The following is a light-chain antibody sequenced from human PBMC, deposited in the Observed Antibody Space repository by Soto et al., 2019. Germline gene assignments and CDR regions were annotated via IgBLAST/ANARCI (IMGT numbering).Light chain of an antibody. CDR2: DAS. J-gene: IGKJ1*01. CDR1: QSIGTW. CDR3: QQYSTYWT. V-gene: IGKV1-5*01. Sequence: DIQMTQFPSTLSASVGDRVTLTCRASQSIGTWLARYQLKPGKAPKLLIFDASNSESEVPSRFSGSGSGTEFILTISSLQPDDFAIYYCQQYSTYWTFGQGTKVEMK.